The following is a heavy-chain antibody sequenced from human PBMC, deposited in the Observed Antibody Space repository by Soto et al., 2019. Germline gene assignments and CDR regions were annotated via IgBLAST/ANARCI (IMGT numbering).Heavy chain of an antibody. D-gene: IGHD3-3*01. CDR2: INSDGSST. CDR3: ARDGYYDFWSGLAASYYYGMDV. CDR1: GFTFSSYW. Sequence: LRLSCAASGFTFSSYWMHWVRQAPGKGLVWVSRINSDGSSTSYADSVKGRFTISRDNAKNTLYLQMNSLRAEDTAVYYCARDGYYDFWSGLAASYYYGMDVWGQGTTVTVSS. J-gene: IGHJ6*02. V-gene: IGHV3-74*01.